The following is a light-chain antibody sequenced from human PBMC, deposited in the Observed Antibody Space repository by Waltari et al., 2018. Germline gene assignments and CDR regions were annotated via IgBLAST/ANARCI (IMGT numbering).Light chain of an antibody. Sequence: QSALTQPASVSGSPGQSLPLSCTGTSSDVGRYDLVSWYQQHPGKAPKLMIYEDSERPSVVSHRFSGSKSVNTASLTISGLQAEDEAHYYCCSYAGGNAWVFGGGTKVTVL. V-gene: IGLV2-23*01. CDR3: CSYAGGNAWV. CDR2: EDS. J-gene: IGLJ3*02. CDR1: SSDVGRYDL.